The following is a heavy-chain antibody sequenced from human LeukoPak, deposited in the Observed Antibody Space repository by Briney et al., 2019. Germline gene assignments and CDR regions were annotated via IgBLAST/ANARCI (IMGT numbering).Heavy chain of an antibody. Sequence: GGSLRLSCAASGFTFSSFGMSWVRQSSETGLEWVSVSGGSGGATHYAESVKGRFTISRDDSKNTLYLEMSRLRADDTAVYYCAKGKDFNGYYVDSWGQGTLVTVSS. CDR3: AKGKDFNGYYVDS. V-gene: IGHV3-23*01. D-gene: IGHD3-3*01. CDR2: SGGSGGAT. CDR1: GFTFSSFG. J-gene: IGHJ4*02.